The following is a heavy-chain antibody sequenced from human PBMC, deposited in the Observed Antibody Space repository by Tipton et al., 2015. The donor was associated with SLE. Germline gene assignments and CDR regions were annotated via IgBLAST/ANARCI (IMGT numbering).Heavy chain of an antibody. CDR1: GGSISSGSYY. D-gene: IGHD3-10*01. CDR3: ARLINLRVVRGVTPYWYFDL. V-gene: IGHV4-61*01. CDR2: IYYSGST. J-gene: IGHJ2*01. Sequence: LRLSCTVSGGSISSGSYYWSWIRQPPGKGLEWIGYIYYSGSTNYNPSLKSRVTISVDTSKNQFTLKLSSVTAADTAVYYCARLINLRVVRGVTPYWYFDLWGRGTLVTVSS.